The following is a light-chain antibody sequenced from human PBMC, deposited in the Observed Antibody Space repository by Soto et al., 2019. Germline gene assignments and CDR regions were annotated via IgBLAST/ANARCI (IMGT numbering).Light chain of an antibody. Sequence: QSVLTQPPSVSXAPGQKVTISCSGSSSNIGNNYVSWYQQLPGTAPKLLIYENNKRPSGIPDRFSGSKSGTSATLGITGLQTGDEADYYCGTWDSSLSALYVFGTGTKVTVL. CDR3: GTWDSSLSALYV. J-gene: IGLJ1*01. V-gene: IGLV1-51*02. CDR2: ENN. CDR1: SSNIGNNY.